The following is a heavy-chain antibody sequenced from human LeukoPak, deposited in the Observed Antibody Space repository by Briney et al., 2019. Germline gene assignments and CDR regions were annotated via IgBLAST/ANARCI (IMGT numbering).Heavy chain of an antibody. CDR3: ARSSSSPRLNAFDI. CDR2: TYYRSKWYN. CDR1: GDSFSSNSAA. D-gene: IGHD6-13*01. V-gene: IGHV6-1*01. J-gene: IGHJ3*02. Sequence: SQTLSLTCAISGDSFSSNSAAWNWIRQSPSLGLEWLGRTYYRSKWYNDYAVSVKSRITINPDTSKNQFSLQLNSVTPEDTAVYYCARSSSSPRLNAFDIWGQGTMVTVSS.